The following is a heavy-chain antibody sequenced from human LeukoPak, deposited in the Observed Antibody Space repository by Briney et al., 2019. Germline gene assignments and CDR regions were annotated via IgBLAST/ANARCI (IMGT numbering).Heavy chain of an antibody. CDR3: AKGGKWDVTPFDY. J-gene: IGHJ4*02. CDR2: IYYDGTNR. D-gene: IGHD1-26*01. V-gene: IGHV3-33*06. CDR1: GFSFSNFG. Sequence: PGGSLRLSCTASGFSFSNFGMHWVRQAPGKGLEWVTLIYYDGTNRYYADSVKGRFTVSRDNSNNTVYLQMNSLRVEDTAVYYCAKGGKWDVTPFDYWGQGTLVTVSS.